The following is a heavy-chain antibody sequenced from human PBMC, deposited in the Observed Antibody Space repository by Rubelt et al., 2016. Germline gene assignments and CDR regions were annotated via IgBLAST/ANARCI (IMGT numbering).Heavy chain of an antibody. V-gene: IGHV4-34*01. D-gene: IGHD5-18*01. CDR2: INHSGST. CDR1: GGSFSGYY. J-gene: IGHJ4*02. Sequence: QVQLQQWGAGLLKPSETLSLTCAVYGGSFSGYYWSWIRQPPGKGLEWIGEINHSGSTNYNPSLVGRVTRSLVTSKNPFSLKLSSVTAADTAVYYCARGHSYVSFDYWGQGTLVTVSS. CDR3: ARGHSYVSFDY.